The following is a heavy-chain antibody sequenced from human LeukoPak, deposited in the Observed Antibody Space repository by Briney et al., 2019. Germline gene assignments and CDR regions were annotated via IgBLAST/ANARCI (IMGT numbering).Heavy chain of an antibody. V-gene: IGHV1-2*02. J-gene: IGHJ5*02. CDR3: ARAVGATSWFDP. Sequence: ASVKVSCKAFGYTFTGYFIHWVRQAPGQGLEWMGWINPNSGDTNTEYAQKFQGRVTMTRDTSISTAYMELSRLRSDDTAVYYCARAVGATSWFDPWGQGTLVTVSS. D-gene: IGHD1-26*01. CDR1: GYTFTGYF. CDR2: INPNSGDT.